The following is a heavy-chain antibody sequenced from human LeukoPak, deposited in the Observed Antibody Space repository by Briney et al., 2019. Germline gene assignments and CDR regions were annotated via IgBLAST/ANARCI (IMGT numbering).Heavy chain of an antibody. CDR3: ARDCTNGVCYGTDFDY. V-gene: IGHV3-66*01. D-gene: IGHD2-8*01. J-gene: IGHJ4*02. CDR2: IYGGGGT. Sequence: PGGSLRLSCAASGFPVSINYMSWVRQAPGKGLEWVSLIYGGGGTYYADSVKGRFTISRDNSKNMVYLQMNSLRAEDTAVYYCARDCTNGVCYGTDFDYWGQGTLVTVSS. CDR1: GFPVSINY.